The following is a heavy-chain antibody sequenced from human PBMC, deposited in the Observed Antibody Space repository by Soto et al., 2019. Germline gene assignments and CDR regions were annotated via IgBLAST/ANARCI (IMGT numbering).Heavy chain of an antibody. D-gene: IGHD2-8*01. Sequence: QVQLEQSGAEVKKPGSSVKVSCKASGGTFRTAAISWVRQAPGQGLEWMGGIMPVFRTPDYAQTFQGRVRITADESTNTAYMELSGLRSDDTAVYYCARDNDRPQLGGNYYYILDVWGQGTTITVSS. CDR3: ARDNDRPQLGGNYYYILDV. V-gene: IGHV1-69*12. J-gene: IGHJ6*02. CDR1: GGTFRTAA. CDR2: IMPVFRTP.